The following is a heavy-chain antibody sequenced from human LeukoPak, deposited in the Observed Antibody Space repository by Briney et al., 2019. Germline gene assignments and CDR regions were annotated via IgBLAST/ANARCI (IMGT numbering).Heavy chain of an antibody. CDR3: ARGDYYDSSGGVAPHY. V-gene: IGHV4-59*01. D-gene: IGHD3-22*01. J-gene: IGHJ4*02. CDR2: IYYSGST. Sequence: SETLSLTCTVSGGSISSYYWSWIRQPPGKGMEWIGYIYYSGSTNYNPSLKSRVTISVDTSKNQFSLKLSSVTAADTAVYYCARGDYYDSSGGVAPHYWGQGTLVTVSS. CDR1: GGSISSYY.